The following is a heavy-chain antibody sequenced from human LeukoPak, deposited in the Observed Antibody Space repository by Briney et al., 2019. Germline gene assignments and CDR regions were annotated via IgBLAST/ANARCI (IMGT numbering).Heavy chain of an antibody. J-gene: IGHJ3*02. CDR2: IYYSGST. V-gene: IGHV4-31*03. D-gene: IGHD3-22*01. CDR3: ARGSLTYYDSSGYYYRAFDI. Sequence: PSQTLSLTCTVSGGSISSGGYYWSWIRQHPGKGLEWIGYIYYSGSTYYNPSLKSRVTISVDTSKNQFSLKLSSVTAADTAVYYCARGSLTYYDSSGYYYRAFDIWGQGTMVTVSS. CDR1: GGSISSGGYY.